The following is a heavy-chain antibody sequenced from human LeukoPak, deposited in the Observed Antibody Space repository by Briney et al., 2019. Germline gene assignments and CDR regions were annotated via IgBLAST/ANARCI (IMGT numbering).Heavy chain of an antibody. J-gene: IGHJ4*02. D-gene: IGHD3-22*01. CDR3: ARDLRSSGYYAFDY. CDR2: ISTSGGST. V-gene: IGHV3-23*01. Sequence: GGSVRLSCAASGFTFSSYGMSWVRQAPGKGLEWVSAISTSGGSTYYADSVKGRFTISRDNSKNTLSLQMNSLRAEDTAVYYCARDLRSSGYYAFDYWGQGTLVTVSS. CDR1: GFTFSSYG.